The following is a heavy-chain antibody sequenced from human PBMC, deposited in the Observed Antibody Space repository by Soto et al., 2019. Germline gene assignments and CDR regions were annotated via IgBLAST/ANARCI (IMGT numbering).Heavy chain of an antibody. J-gene: IGHJ3*02. Sequence: ASETLSLTCTVSCGAISAFYWNWIRQSAGKGLEWIGRIYASGHSNYNPSLEGRVSMSVDTSKHQFSLKLNSVTAAGTAVYYCARSPSTSTIGTFDIWGQGTMVTVSS. CDR3: ARSPSTSTIGTFDI. D-gene: IGHD6-6*01. V-gene: IGHV4-4*07. CDR1: CGAISAFY. CDR2: IYASGHS.